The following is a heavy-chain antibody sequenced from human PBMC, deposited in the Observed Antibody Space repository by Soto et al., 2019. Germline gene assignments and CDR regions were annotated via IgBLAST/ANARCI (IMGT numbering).Heavy chain of an antibody. CDR2: ISASGGLK. Sequence: EVQLSESGGDLRQPGGSLRLSCAASGSTFTNYAMTWVRQTPGKGLEWVSGISASGGLKYYADSVRGRFTVSRDNSKNILYLQMDNLRDEDTALYYCAREVGAPSGWLDPWGQGTQVTVSS. D-gene: IGHD1-26*01. J-gene: IGHJ5*02. CDR1: GSTFTNYA. CDR3: AREVGAPSGWLDP. V-gene: IGHV3-23*01.